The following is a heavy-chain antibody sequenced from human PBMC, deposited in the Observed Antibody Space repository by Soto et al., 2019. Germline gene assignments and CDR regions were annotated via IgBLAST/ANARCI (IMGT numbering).Heavy chain of an antibody. CDR2: ISGSGGST. CDR3: AKDDPYDSCGYYFDSSFDY. D-gene: IGHD3-22*01. Sequence: EVQLLESGGGLVQPGGSLRLSCAASGFTFSSYAMSWVRPAPGKGLEWVSAISGSGGSTYYADSVKGRFTISRDNSKNTVYLQMSSLRAEDTAVYYCAKDDPYDSCGYYFDSSFDYWGQGTLVTVSS. V-gene: IGHV3-23*01. J-gene: IGHJ4*02. CDR1: GFTFSSYA.